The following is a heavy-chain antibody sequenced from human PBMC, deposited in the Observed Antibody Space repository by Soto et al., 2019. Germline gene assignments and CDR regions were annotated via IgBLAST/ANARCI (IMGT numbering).Heavy chain of an antibody. D-gene: IGHD5-18*01. J-gene: IGHJ6*02. CDR2: ISGSGGST. CDR1: GFTFSSYA. V-gene: IGHV3-23*01. Sequence: EVQLLESGGGLVQPGGSLRLSCAASGFTFSSYAMSWVRQAPGKGLEWVSAISGSGGSTYYAHSVKGRLTTSRDNSKNPLCLQMNRLSAEDTHVSSCPNGGPRGIQLLNTREHGMPLWGQGTTVTVS. CDR3: PNGGPRGIQLLNTREHGMPL.